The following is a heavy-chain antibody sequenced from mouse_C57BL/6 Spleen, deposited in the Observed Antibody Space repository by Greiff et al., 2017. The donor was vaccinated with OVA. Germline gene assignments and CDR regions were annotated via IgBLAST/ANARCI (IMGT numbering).Heavy chain of an antibody. J-gene: IGHJ2*01. Sequence: QVQLQQSGAELVRPGTSVKVSCKASGYAFTSYLIEWVKQRPGQGLEWIGVINPGSGGTNYNEKFKGKATLTADKSSSTAYMQLSSLTSEDSAVYFCARVGYYFDYWGQGTTLTVSS. D-gene: IGHD2-2*01. CDR1: GYAFTSYL. CDR2: INPGSGGT. V-gene: IGHV1-54*01. CDR3: ARVGYYFDY.